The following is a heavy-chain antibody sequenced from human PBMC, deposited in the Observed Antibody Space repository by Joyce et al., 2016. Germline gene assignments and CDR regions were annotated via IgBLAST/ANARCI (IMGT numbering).Heavy chain of an antibody. V-gene: IGHV4-39*07. Sequence: QLQLQESGPGLVKPSETLSLTCSVSGGSIGSATYFWGWIRQPPGKGLEWIGSVYYRGSTYHNPSLKSRVTISLDTSNNQFSLNLRSVTAADTAVYYCVRDRRYSSTWEYNWFDPWGQGTLVTVSS. D-gene: IGHD6-13*01. CDR1: GGSIGSATYF. CDR2: VYYRGST. J-gene: IGHJ5*02. CDR3: VRDRRYSSTWEYNWFDP.